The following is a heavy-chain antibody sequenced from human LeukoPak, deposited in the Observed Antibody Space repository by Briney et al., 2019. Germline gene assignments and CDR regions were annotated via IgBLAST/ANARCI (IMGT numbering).Heavy chain of an antibody. CDR1: GFTFRTYE. J-gene: IGHJ4*02. Sequence: PGGSLRLSCVASGFTFRTYEMNWVRQAPGGGLEWVSFISGGSGTAYYADPEKGRFTISRDNAKSSLYLQMNSLRVEDTAVYYCARDRDYGDYRPVSFDYWGRGTLVTVSS. CDR2: ISGGSGTA. D-gene: IGHD4-17*01. CDR3: ARDRDYGDYRPVSFDY. V-gene: IGHV3-48*03.